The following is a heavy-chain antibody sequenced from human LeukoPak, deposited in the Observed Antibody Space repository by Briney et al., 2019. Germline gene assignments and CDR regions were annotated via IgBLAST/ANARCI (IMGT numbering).Heavy chain of an antibody. CDR1: GGSFSGYY. CDR3: ARGVPAPFELRPRAIYYYYYGMDV. J-gene: IGHJ6*02. CDR2: INHSGST. V-gene: IGHV4-34*01. D-gene: IGHD2-2*01. Sequence: PSETLSLTCAVYGGSFSGYYWSWIRQPPGKGLEWIGEINHSGSTNYNPSLKSRVTISVDTSKNQFSLKLSSVTAADTAVYYCARGVPAPFELRPRAIYYYYYGMDVWGQGTTVTVSS.